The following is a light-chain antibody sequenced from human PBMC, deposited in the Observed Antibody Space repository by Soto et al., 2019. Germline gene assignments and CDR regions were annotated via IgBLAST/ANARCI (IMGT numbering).Light chain of an antibody. CDR3: SSFAGGGNPVL. V-gene: IGLV2-8*01. J-gene: IGLJ2*01. CDR1: SSDVGGYNY. CDR2: EVT. Sequence: QSALTQPPSASGSLGQSVTNSCTGTSSDVGGYNYVSWHQQHPGKAPKLMIYEVTKRPSGVPDRFSGSKSGNTASLTVSGLQSEDEADYYCSSFAGGGNPVLFGGGTKLTVL.